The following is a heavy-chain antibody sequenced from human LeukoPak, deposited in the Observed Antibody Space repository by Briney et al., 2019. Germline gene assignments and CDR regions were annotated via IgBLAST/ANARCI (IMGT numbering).Heavy chain of an antibody. CDR2: ISGSGGST. CDR3: AKVDDYGDYALDY. J-gene: IGHJ4*02. CDR1: GFTFSSYA. Sequence: GGFLRLSCAASGFTFSSYAMSWVRQAPGKGLEWVSAISGSGGSTYYADSVKGRFTISRDNSKNTLYLQMNSLRAEDTAAYYCAKVDDYGDYALDYWGQGTLVTVSS. D-gene: IGHD4-17*01. V-gene: IGHV3-23*01.